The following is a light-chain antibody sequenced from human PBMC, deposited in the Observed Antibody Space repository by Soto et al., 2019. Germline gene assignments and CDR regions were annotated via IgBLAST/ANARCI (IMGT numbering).Light chain of an antibody. CDR1: SSNIGNNY. CDR3: GTWDSSLSAVV. CDR2: ENN. Sequence: QSVLTQPPSVSAAPGQKVTISCSGSSSNIGNNYVSWYQQLPGTAPKVLIYENNKRPSGIPDRFSGSKSGTSATLGITGLQTGDEADYYCGTWDSSLSAVVFGGGTKLTVL. V-gene: IGLV1-51*02. J-gene: IGLJ2*01.